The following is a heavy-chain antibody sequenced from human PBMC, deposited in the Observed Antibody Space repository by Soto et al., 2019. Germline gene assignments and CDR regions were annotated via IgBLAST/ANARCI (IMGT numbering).Heavy chain of an antibody. D-gene: IGHD6-19*01. CDR2: ISYDGSNK. CDR1: GFTFSRYA. Sequence: PGGPLRLSCAASGFTFSRYAMHWARQAPGKGLEWVAVISYDGSNKYYADSVKGRFTISRDNSKNTLYLQMNSLRAEDTAVYYCARDIPPRDSGWYGYYYYYGMDVWGQGTTVTVSS. V-gene: IGHV3-30-3*01. CDR3: ARDIPPRDSGWYGYYYYYGMDV. J-gene: IGHJ6*02.